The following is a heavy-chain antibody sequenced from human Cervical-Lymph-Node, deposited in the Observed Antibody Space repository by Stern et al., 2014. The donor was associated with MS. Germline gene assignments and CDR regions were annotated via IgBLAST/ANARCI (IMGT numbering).Heavy chain of an antibody. CDR1: GGSISSGGYS. D-gene: IGHD4-17*01. CDR2: IYHSAST. CDR3: ARSSTVTPNAFDI. V-gene: IGHV4-30-2*01. Sequence: QLQLQESGSGLVKPSQTLSLTCAVSGGSISSGGYSWSWIRQPPRKGLEWIGYIYHSASTYYNPSLKSRVTISVDRSKNQFSLKLSSVTAADTAVYYCARSSTVTPNAFDIWGQGTMVTVSS. J-gene: IGHJ3*02.